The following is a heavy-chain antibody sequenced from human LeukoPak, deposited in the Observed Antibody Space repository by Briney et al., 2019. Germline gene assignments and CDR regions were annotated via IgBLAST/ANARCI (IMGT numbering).Heavy chain of an antibody. D-gene: IGHD1-26*01. J-gene: IGHJ3*02. CDR1: GFTFSSYW. CDR2: IKQDGSEK. V-gene: IGHV3-7*01. CDR3: ARDHGSYDWNAFDI. Sequence: GGFLRLSCAASGFTFSSYWMSWVRQAPGKGLEWVANIKQDGSEKYYVDSVKGRFTISRDNAKNSLYLQMNSLRAEDTAVYYCARDHGSYDWNAFDIWGQGTMVTVSS.